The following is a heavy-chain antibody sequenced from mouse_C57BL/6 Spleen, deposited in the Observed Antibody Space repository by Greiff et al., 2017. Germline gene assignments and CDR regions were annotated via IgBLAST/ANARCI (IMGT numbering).Heavy chain of an antibody. J-gene: IGHJ4*01. D-gene: IGHD2-1*01. CDR1: GYTFTSYW. Sequence: QVQLKQPGAELVKPGASVKLSCKASGYTFTSYWMHWVKQRPGRGLEWIGRIDPNSGGTKYNEKFKSKATLTVDRPSSTAYMQLSSLTSEDSAVYYCARGYGNYGRYAMDYWGQGTSVTVSS. CDR3: ARGYGNYGRYAMDY. CDR2: IDPNSGGT. V-gene: IGHV1-72*01.